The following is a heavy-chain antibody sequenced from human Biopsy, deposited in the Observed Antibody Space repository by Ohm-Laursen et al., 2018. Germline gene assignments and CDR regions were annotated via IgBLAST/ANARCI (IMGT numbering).Heavy chain of an antibody. V-gene: IGHV1-2*02. CDR1: GYTFTDYY. CDR3: ARDRMTDVFGGPTRTDVFDS. D-gene: IGHD3-10*01. Sequence: ASVKVSCKASGYTFTDYYIHWVRQSPGQGLEWMGWINPNSGATNSAQKFRDRVTLTRDTSISAVYIDLRRLKSDDAAIYYCARDRMTDVFGGPTRTDVFDSWGQGTLVTVSS. J-gene: IGHJ4*02. CDR2: INPNSGAT.